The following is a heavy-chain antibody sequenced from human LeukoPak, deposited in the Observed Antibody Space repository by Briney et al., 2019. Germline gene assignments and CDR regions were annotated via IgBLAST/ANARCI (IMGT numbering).Heavy chain of an antibody. V-gene: IGHV4-31*03. CDR2: IYYSGST. J-gene: IGHJ4*02. Sequence: SETLSLTCTVSGGSISSGGYYWSWIRQHPGKGLAWIGYIYYSGSTYYNPSLKSRVTISVDTSKNQFSLKLSSVTAADTAVYYCARYYDSSGYYRYFDYWGQGTLVTVSS. CDR3: ARYYDSSGYYRYFDY. CDR1: GGSISSGGYY. D-gene: IGHD3-22*01.